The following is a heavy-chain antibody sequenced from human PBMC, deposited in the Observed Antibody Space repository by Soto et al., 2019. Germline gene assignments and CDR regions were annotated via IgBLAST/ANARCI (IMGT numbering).Heavy chain of an antibody. Sequence: QVQLQESGPGLVKPSETLSLTCTVSGDSISGYSWSWIRQPPGKGLEWIGYIYYTGSTNYSPSLMSRVTISVDTSKNQFSLKLSSVTAADTAVHYCARQSSLAAVVDWGQGTLVTVSS. CDR2: IYYTGST. J-gene: IGHJ4*02. CDR1: GDSISGYS. CDR3: ARQSSLAAVVD. D-gene: IGHD6-13*01. V-gene: IGHV4-59*08.